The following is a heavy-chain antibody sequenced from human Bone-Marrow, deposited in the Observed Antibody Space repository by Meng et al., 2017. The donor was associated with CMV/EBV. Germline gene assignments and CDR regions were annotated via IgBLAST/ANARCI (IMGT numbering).Heavy chain of an antibody. V-gene: IGHV3-9*01. Sequence: GGSLRLSCAASGFTFDDYAMHWVRQAPGKGLEWVSGISWNSGSIGYADSVKGRFTISRDNAKNSLYLQMNSLRAEDTAVYYCAKLVTYYYDSSGYIDYWGQGTLVTVSS. CDR3: AKLVTYYYDSSGYIDY. CDR1: GFTFDDYA. CDR2: ISWNSGSI. J-gene: IGHJ4*02. D-gene: IGHD3-22*01.